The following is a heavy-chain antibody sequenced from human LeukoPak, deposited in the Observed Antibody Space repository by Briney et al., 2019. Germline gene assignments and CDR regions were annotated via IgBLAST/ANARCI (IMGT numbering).Heavy chain of an antibody. J-gene: IGHJ5*02. CDR2: IYYSGST. V-gene: IGHV4-39*07. D-gene: IGHD2-15*01. Sequence: SETLSLTCTVSGGSISSSSYYWGWIRQPPGKGLEWIGSIYYSGSTYYNPSLKSRVTISVDTSKNQFSLKLSSVTAADTAVYYCAREDYCSGGSCYGLRWFDPWGQGTLVTVSS. CDR1: GGSISSSSYY. CDR3: AREDYCSGGSCYGLRWFDP.